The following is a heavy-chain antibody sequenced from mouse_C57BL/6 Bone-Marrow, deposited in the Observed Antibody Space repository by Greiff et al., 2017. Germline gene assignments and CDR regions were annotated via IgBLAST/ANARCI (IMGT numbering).Heavy chain of an antibody. V-gene: IGHV1-81*01. Sequence: VQLQQSGAELARPGASVKLSCKASGYTFTSYGISWVKQRTGQGLEWIGEIDPRSGNTYYNEKFKGKATLTADKSSSTAYMELRSLTSEDSAVYFCANYGSSTFAYWGQGTLVTVSA. D-gene: IGHD1-1*01. CDR2: IDPRSGNT. CDR3: ANYGSSTFAY. J-gene: IGHJ3*01. CDR1: GYTFTSYG.